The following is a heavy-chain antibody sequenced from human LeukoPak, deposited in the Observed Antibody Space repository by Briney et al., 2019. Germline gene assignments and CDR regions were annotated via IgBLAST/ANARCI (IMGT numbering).Heavy chain of an antibody. Sequence: PGGSLRLSCAASGFTFDDYAMHWVRQAPGKGLEWVSLISWDGGSTYYADSVKGRFTISRDNSKNSLYLQMNSLRAEDTALYYCARDQAYSNYPYYYYYMDVWGKGTTVTVSS. CDR2: ISWDGGST. J-gene: IGHJ6*03. CDR3: ARDQAYSNYPYYYYYMDV. D-gene: IGHD4-11*01. CDR1: GFTFDDYA. V-gene: IGHV3-43D*04.